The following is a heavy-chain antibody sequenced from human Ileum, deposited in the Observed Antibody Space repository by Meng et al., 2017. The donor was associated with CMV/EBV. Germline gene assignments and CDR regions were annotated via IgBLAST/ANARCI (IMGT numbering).Heavy chain of an antibody. Sequence: ASGFTFYTYSMNWVRQAPGKELEWVSSISSSSNYILYADSVKGRFTISRDNAKNSLYLQMNSLRAEDTAVYYCARSNSRAHYWFDPWGQGTLVTVSS. D-gene: IGHD6-13*01. J-gene: IGHJ5*02. CDR2: ISSSSNYI. CDR1: GFTFYTYS. CDR3: ARSNSRAHYWFDP. V-gene: IGHV3-21*01.